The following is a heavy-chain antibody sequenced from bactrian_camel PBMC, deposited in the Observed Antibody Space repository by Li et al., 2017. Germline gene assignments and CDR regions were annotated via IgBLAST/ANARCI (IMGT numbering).Heavy chain of an antibody. CDR3: ARDSDCSGGDCYR. V-gene: IGHV3S53*01. Sequence: HVQLVESGGGSVQAGGSLNISCAVSVHTYIYSTNCLGWFRQGPGKEREMVAQIQDDGAKHYDSAAEGRFTISRDNAKNTLYLQLNSLKTEDTAMYYCARDSDCSGGDCYRRGQGTQVTVS. D-gene: IGHD2*01. J-gene: IGHJ4*01. CDR2: IQDDGAK. CDR1: VHTYIYSTNC.